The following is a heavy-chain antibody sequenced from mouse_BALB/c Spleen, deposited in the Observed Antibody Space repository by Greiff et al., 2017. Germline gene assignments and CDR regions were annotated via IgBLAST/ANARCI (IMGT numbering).Heavy chain of an antibody. Sequence: QVHVKQSGAELAKPGASVKMSCKASGYTFTSYWMHWVKQRPGQGLEWIGYINPSTGYTEYNQKFKDKATLTADKSSSTAYMQLSSLTSEDSAVYYCASPTGYWGQGTSVTVSS. CDR1: GYTFTSYW. V-gene: IGHV1-7*01. J-gene: IGHJ4*01. CDR2: INPSTGYT. CDR3: ASPTGY.